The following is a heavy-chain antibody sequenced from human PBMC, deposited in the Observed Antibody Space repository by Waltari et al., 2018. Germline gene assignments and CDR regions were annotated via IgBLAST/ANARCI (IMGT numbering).Heavy chain of an antibody. V-gene: IGHV1-69*08. J-gene: IGHJ3*02. D-gene: IGHD3-16*01. CDR2: ISPSLGKA. CDR1: GSTFSSYT. CDR3: AGGPGGVGGDI. Sequence: QVQLVQSGAEVKKPGSSVKVSCKASGSTFSSYTNRWVRQATGQGLGWMGKISPSLGKANYAQNFQGRVTITADKSTRTAYMERSSLRSEDRALYYGAGGPGGVGGDIWGQGTMVTVSS.